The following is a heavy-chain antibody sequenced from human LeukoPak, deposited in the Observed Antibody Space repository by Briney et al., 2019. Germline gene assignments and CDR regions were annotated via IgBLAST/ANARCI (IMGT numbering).Heavy chain of an antibody. CDR1: GGTISSGGYY. V-gene: IGHV4-30-2*01. CDR2: INHSGST. J-gene: IGHJ4*02. D-gene: IGHD6-19*01. Sequence: SQTLSLTCTVSGGTISSGGYYWSWIRQPPGKGLEWIGEINHSGSTNYNPSLKSRVTISVDTSKNQFSLKLSSVTAADTAVYYCARWGSGWYYFDYWGQGALVTVSS. CDR3: ARWGSGWYYFDY.